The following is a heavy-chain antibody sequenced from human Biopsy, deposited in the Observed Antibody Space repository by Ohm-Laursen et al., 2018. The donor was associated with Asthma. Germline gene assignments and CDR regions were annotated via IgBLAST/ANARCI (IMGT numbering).Heavy chain of an antibody. CDR1: GYTFISYA. CDR3: ARTYYDFLTGQVNDALAM. D-gene: IGHD3-9*01. J-gene: IGHJ3*02. CDR2: INAGNGNT. Sequence: ASVKVSCKASGYTFISYAIHWVRQAPGQRLEWMGWINAGNGNTKYSQKFQGRVTITRVTSASTAYMELSSLRSEDTAVYYCARTYYDFLTGQVNDALAMWGQGTVVTVSS. V-gene: IGHV1-3*01.